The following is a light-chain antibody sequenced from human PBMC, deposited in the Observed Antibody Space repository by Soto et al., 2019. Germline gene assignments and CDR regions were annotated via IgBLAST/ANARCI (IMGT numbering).Light chain of an antibody. CDR1: QSIKNW. CDR2: KAS. V-gene: IGKV1-5*03. Sequence: DIQMTQSPSTLSASVGDRVTITCRASQSIKNWLAWYQQKPGEAPKLLIYKASTLESGVPSRFSGSGSGTEFTLTISSLQPEDFATYYCQHYHSYPYTFGQGTKLEIK. CDR3: QHYHSYPYT. J-gene: IGKJ2*01.